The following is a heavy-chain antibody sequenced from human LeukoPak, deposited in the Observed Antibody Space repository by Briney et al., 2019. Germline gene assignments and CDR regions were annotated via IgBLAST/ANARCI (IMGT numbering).Heavy chain of an antibody. V-gene: IGHV3-74*01. D-gene: IGHD2-15*01. CDR1: GFTFSTYW. CDR3: ARGYCSGGSCYWAFDI. CDR2: ITRNGRDP. Sequence: GGSLRLSCAASGFTFSTYWMSWVRDAPGQGLVWVSRITRNGRDPKYADSVKGRFTVSRDNAKSTLYLQMSSLRAEDTAVFYCARGYCSGGSCYWAFDIWGQGTMVTVSS. J-gene: IGHJ3*02.